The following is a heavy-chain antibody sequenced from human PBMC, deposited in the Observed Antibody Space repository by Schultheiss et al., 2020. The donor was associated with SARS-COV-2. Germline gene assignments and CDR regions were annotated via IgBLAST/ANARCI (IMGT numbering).Heavy chain of an antibody. Sequence: GGSLRLSCAASGFTFSSYAMHWVRQAPGKGLEWVAVISYDGSNKYYADSVKGRFTISRDNSKNTLFLQMNSLRVADTAVYYCAKGGGYNYGALDYWGQGTLVTVAS. CDR1: GFTFSSYA. D-gene: IGHD5-18*01. V-gene: IGHV3-30*07. J-gene: IGHJ4*02. CDR2: ISYDGSNK. CDR3: AKGGGYNYGALDY.